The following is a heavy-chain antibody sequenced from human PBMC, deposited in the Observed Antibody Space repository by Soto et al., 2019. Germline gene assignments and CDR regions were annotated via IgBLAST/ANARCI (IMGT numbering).Heavy chain of an antibody. Sequence: GGSLRLSCAASGFTFSSYAMSWVRQAPGKGLEGVSAISGSGGSTYYADSVKGRFTISRDNSKNTLYLQMNSLRAEYTAVYYCAKDGSDSSGRGYFAYWGQGTLVTVSS. D-gene: IGHD6-19*01. V-gene: IGHV3-23*01. J-gene: IGHJ4*02. CDR3: AKDGSDSSGRGYFAY. CDR2: ISGSGGST. CDR1: GFTFSSYA.